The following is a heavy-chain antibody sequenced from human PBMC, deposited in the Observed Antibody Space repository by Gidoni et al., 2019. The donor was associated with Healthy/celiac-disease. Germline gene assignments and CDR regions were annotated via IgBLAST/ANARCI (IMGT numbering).Heavy chain of an antibody. CDR1: GGSFSGYY. J-gene: IGHJ5*02. CDR2: INHSGST. V-gene: IGHV4-34*01. CDR3: ARGGGYSSSWYNWFDP. D-gene: IGHD6-13*01. Sequence: QVQLQQWGAGLLKPSETLSLTCAVSGGSFSGYYWSWIRQPPGKGLEWIGEINHSGSTNYNPSLKSRVTISVDTSKNQFSLKLSSVTAADTAVYYCARGGGYSSSWYNWFDPWGQGTLVTVSS.